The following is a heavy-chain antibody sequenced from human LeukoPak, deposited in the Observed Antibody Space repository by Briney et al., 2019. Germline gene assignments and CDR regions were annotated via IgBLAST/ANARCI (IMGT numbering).Heavy chain of an antibody. CDR3: TTQVPAATGWYFDL. J-gene: IGHJ2*01. D-gene: IGHD2-2*01. CDR2: IKSKTDGGTT. CDR1: GFTFSNAW. V-gene: IGHV3-15*01. Sequence: GGSLRLSCAASGFTFSNAWMSWVRQAPGKGLEWVGRIKSKTDGGTTDYAAPVKGRFTISRDDSKNTLYLQMNSLKTEDTAVYYCTTQVPAATGWYFDLWGRGTLVTVSS.